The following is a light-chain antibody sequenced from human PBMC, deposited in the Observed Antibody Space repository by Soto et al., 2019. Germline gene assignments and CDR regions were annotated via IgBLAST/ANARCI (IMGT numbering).Light chain of an antibody. CDR2: GAS. V-gene: IGKV3-20*01. CDR1: QTVSNTY. Sequence: EIVLTQSPGTLSLSPGERATLSCRASQTVSNTYLAWYQQKPGQAPRLLIYGASSRATGIPDRFSGSGSGTDFTLTISRLEPEDFAVYYCQQFRPLWTFGPGTKVEIK. J-gene: IGKJ1*01. CDR3: QQFRPLWT.